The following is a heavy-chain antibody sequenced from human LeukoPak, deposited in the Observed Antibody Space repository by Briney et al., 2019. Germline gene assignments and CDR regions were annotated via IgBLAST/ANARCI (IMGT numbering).Heavy chain of an antibody. CDR3: ARKKYYYDSSGYFTYAFDI. CDR2: ISYIGST. V-gene: IGHV4-59*11. CDR1: TDSFSSHY. D-gene: IGHD3-22*01. J-gene: IGHJ3*02. Sequence: SETLSLTCAVSTDSFSSHYWTWIRQPPGKGLEWIGYISYIGSTNYNPSLKSRVTISVDTSKNQFSLKLSSVTAADTAVYYCARKKYYYDSSGYFTYAFDIWGQGTMVTVSS.